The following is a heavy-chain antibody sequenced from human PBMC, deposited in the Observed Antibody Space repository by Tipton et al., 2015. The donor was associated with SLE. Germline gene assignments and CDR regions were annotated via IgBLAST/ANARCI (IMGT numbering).Heavy chain of an antibody. V-gene: IGHV4-61*02. D-gene: IGHD2-8*01. J-gene: IGHJ4*02. Sequence: TLSLTCTVSGASISSDTFYYSWIRQSAGKGLEWIGRISSSGSTNYNPSLKTRVSTSLDTSKNQFSLKLSSVTAADTAVYYCAMRRPQFWCFDYWGQGTLVTVSS. CDR1: GASISSDTFY. CDR3: AMRRPQFWCFDY. CDR2: ISSSGST.